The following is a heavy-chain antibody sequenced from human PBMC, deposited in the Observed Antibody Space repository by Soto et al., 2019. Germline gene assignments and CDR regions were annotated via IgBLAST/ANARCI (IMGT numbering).Heavy chain of an antibody. J-gene: IGHJ4*02. V-gene: IGHV3-23*01. CDR1: GFTFSSYA. D-gene: IGHD6-19*01. Sequence: GGSLRLSCAASGFTFSSYAMHWARQAPGKGLEWVSVISVSGGSTYYADSVKGRFTISRDNSKNTLYLQMNSLRAEDTAVYYCAKDLKKGSPYSSGWHLDYWGQGTLVTVSS. CDR3: AKDLKKGSPYSSGWHLDY. CDR2: ISVSGGST.